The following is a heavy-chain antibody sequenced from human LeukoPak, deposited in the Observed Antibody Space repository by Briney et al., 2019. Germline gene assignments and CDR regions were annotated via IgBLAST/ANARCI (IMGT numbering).Heavy chain of an antibody. V-gene: IGHV3-53*01. CDR1: VFTVSSNY. D-gene: IGHD6-6*01. Sequence: PGGSLRLSCAASVFTVSSNYMSWVRQAPGKGLEWVSVIYSDGSAYYADSVKGRFTISRDNSKNTVYLQMNSLRAEDTAVYYCARGVFSEGWGQGTLVTVSS. J-gene: IGHJ4*02. CDR3: ARGVFSEG. CDR2: IYSDGSA.